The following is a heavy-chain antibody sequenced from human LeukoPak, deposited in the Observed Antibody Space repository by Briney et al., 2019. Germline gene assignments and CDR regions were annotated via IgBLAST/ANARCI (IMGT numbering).Heavy chain of an antibody. V-gene: IGHV3-7*01. CDR2: IKQDGSEE. J-gene: IGHJ3*02. Sequence: GGSLGLSCAASGFTFSRYWMSWVRQAPGKGLEWVANIKQDGSEEYYVDSVKGRFTISRDNAKNSLYLQMNSLRAEDTAVYYCARDALISAKTHDAFDIWGQGTMVTVSS. CDR3: ARDALISAKTHDAFDI. D-gene: IGHD6-25*01. CDR1: GFTFSRYW.